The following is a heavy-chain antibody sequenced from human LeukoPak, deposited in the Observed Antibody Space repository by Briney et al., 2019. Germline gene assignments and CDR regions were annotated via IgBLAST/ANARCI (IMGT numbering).Heavy chain of an antibody. J-gene: IGHJ4*02. Sequence: PGGSLRLSCAASGFTFSSHAMSWVRQAPGKGLEWVSHISTDAKTITYADFVKGRFTISRDNAKNTLYLQMNSLRAEDTALYYCVRGQSTAWGLDYWGQGALVTVSS. CDR3: VRGQSTAWGLDY. V-gene: IGHV3-23*01. CDR2: ISTDAKTI. D-gene: IGHD3-16*01. CDR1: GFTFSSHA.